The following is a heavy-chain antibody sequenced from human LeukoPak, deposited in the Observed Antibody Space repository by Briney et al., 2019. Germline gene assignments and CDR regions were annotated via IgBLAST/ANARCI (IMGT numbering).Heavy chain of an antibody. CDR1: GGSISSSSYY. J-gene: IGHJ3*02. D-gene: IGHD3-3*01. V-gene: IGHV4-39*07. CDR2: IYYSDNI. Sequence: TSETLSLTCTVSGGSISSSSYYWGWIRQPPGKGLEWIGSIYYSDNIYYNPSLKSRVTISVDTSKNQFSLKLSSVTAADTAVYYCARGLAITIFGVVNPLKTGDDAFDIWGQGTMVTVSS. CDR3: ARGLAITIFGVVNPLKTGDDAFDI.